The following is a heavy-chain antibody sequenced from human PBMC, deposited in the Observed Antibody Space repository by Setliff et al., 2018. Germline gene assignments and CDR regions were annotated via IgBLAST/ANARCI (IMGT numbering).Heavy chain of an antibody. V-gene: IGHV3-15*01. D-gene: IGHD6-13*01. CDR2: IKSKTDGGTT. J-gene: IGHJ4*02. CDR1: GFTFSNAW. CDR3: TTAPLAAASTC. Sequence: PGGSLRLSCAASGFTFSNAWMSWVRQAPGKGLEWVGRIKSKTDGGTTDYAAPVKGRFTISRDDSKNTLYLQMNSLETEDTAVYYCTTAPLAAASTCWGQGTLVTVSS.